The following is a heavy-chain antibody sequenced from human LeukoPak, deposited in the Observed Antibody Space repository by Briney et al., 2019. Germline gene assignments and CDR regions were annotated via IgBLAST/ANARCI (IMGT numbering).Heavy chain of an antibody. D-gene: IGHD3-10*01. V-gene: IGHV1-18*01. CDR3: ARVSITMVRGVLDWFDP. CDR2: ISAYNGNT. Sequence: GASVKVSCKASGYTFTRYGISWVRQAPGQGLEWMGWISAYNGNTNYAQKLQGRVTMTTDTSTSTAYMELRSLRSDDTAVYYCARVSITMVRGVLDWFDPWGQGTLVTVSS. CDR1: GYTFTRYG. J-gene: IGHJ5*02.